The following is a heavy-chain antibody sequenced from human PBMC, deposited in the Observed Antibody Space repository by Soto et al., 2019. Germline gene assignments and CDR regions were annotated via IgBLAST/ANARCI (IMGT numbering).Heavy chain of an antibody. J-gene: IGHJ6*02. CDR1: GGTFSSYA. Sequence: SVKVSCKASGGTFSSYAISWVRQAPGQGLEWMGGIISIFGTANYAQKFQGRVTITADKSTSTAYMELSSLRSEDTAVYYCARGIFGVVKSYGMDVWGQGTTVTVSS. CDR3: ARGIFGVVKSYGMDV. D-gene: IGHD3-3*01. CDR2: IISIFGTA. V-gene: IGHV1-69*06.